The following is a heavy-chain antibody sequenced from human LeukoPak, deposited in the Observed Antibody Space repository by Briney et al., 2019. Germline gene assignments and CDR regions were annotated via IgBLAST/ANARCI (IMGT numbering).Heavy chain of an antibody. CDR1: GFTFSDYY. D-gene: IGHD3-22*01. V-gene: IGHV4-31*02. CDR2: IYYSGST. CDR3: ARVEAGYDSSGCFDY. J-gene: IGHJ4*02. Sequence: LRLSCAASGFTFSDYYMSWIRQHPGKGLEWIGYIYYSGSTYYNPSLKSRVTISVDTSKNQFSLKLSSVTAADTAVYYCARVEAGYDSSGCFDYWGQGTLVTVSS.